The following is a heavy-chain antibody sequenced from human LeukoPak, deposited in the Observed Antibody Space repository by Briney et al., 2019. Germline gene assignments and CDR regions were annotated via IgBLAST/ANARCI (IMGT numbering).Heavy chain of an antibody. D-gene: IGHD6-13*01. CDR2: INPNSGGT. CDR1: GYTFTGYY. J-gene: IGHJ4*02. V-gene: IGHV1-2*06. CDR3: AREGTGYSSSWYDY. Sequence: GASLKVSCKASGYTFTGYYMHWVRQAPGQGLEWMGRINPNSGGTNYAQKFQGRVTMTRDTSISTAYMELSRLRSDDTAVYYCAREGTGYSSSWYDYWGQGTLVTVSS.